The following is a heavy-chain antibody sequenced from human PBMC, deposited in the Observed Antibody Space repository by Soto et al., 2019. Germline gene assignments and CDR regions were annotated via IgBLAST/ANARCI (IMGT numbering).Heavy chain of an antibody. CDR2: INPKSGGT. J-gene: IGHJ6*02. CDR1: GHSFTDYH. D-gene: IGHD2-8*01. CDR3: ARGDSTDCSNGVCSFFYNHDMDV. Sequence: ASVKVSCKASGHSFTDYHIHWVRQAPGQGLEWLGRINPKSGGTSTAQKFQGWVTMTTDTSISTASMELTRLTSDDTAIYYCARGDSTDCSNGVCSFFYNHDMDVWGQGTTVTVSS. V-gene: IGHV1-2*04.